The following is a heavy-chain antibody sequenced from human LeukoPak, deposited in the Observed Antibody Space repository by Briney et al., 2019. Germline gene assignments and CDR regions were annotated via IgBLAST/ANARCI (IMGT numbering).Heavy chain of an antibody. J-gene: IGHJ4*02. CDR1: GGSISSGDYY. CDR2: IYYSGST. D-gene: IGHD6-6*01. Sequence: SETLSLTCTVSGGSISSGDYYWSWIRQPPGKGLEWIGYIYYSGSTYYNPSLKGRVTISVDTSKNQFSLKLSSVTAADTAVYYCAREGVEYSSSFGYWGQGTLVTVSS. V-gene: IGHV4-30-4*08. CDR3: AREGVEYSSSFGY.